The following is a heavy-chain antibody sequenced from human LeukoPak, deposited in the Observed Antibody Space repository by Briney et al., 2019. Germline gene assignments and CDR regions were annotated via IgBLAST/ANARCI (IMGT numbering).Heavy chain of an antibody. Sequence: PGGSLRLSCAASGFTVSSKYMSWVRQAPGKGLEWVSVIYNGGSTYYADSVKGRFTISRDNSKNTLYLQMHSLRAEDTAVYYCARTVQLERPVPLRNYYYMDVWGKGTTVTVSS. CDR2: IYNGGST. V-gene: IGHV3-53*01. D-gene: IGHD1-1*01. CDR3: ARTVQLERPVPLRNYYYMDV. CDR1: GFTVSSKY. J-gene: IGHJ6*03.